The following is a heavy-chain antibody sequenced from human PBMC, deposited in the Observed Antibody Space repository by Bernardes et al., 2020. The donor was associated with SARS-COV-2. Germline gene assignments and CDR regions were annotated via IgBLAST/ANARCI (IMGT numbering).Heavy chain of an antibody. Sequence: SLRLSCAASGFTFSNYGMHWVRQAPGKGLQWVASMAYDRSNEYYADSVKGRFTISRDNSKNTLYLQMNSLRVEDTAVYYCVPKLERPPSQFDYWGQGTQVTVSS. CDR1: GFTFSNYG. CDR3: VPKLERPPSQFDY. J-gene: IGHJ4*02. CDR2: MAYDRSNE. D-gene: IGHD1-1*01. V-gene: IGHV3-30*03.